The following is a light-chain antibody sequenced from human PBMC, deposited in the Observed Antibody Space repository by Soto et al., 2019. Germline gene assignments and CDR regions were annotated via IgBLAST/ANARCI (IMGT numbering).Light chain of an antibody. Sequence: QSVLTQSSSASASLGSSVKLTCTLSSGHSTYIIAWHQQQPGKAPRYLMKVEGSGSYNKGSGVPDRFSGSSSGADRYLTISNLQSEDEPDYHCETWDSKTQVFGGGTKVTVL. CDR1: SGHSTYI. CDR2: VEGSGSY. CDR3: ETWDSKTQV. J-gene: IGLJ2*01. V-gene: IGLV4-60*03.